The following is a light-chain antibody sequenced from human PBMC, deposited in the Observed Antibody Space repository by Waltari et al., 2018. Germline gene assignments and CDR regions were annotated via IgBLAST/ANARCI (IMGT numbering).Light chain of an antibody. V-gene: IGLV2-14*03. CDR3: CSYTSSRTVV. J-gene: IGLJ3*02. CDR2: DVS. CDR1: SSDIGGYHF. Sequence: QSALTQPASVSGSPGQSITISCTGSSSDIGGYHFVSWYQQHPGKAPKVMIYDVSNRPSGISDRFSGSKSGNTASLTISGLQAEDEADCYCCSYTSSRTVVFGGGTKLTVL.